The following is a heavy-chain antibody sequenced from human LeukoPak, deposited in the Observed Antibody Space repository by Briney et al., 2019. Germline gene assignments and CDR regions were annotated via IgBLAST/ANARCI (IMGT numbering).Heavy chain of an antibody. J-gene: IGHJ5*02. D-gene: IGHD2-15*01. Sequence: GGSLRLSCAASGFTFSSYSMNWVRQAPGKGLEWVSSISSSSSYIYYADSVKGRFTISRDNAKNSLYLQMNSLRAEDTAVYYCATRGVGSNWFDPWGQGTLVTVSS. V-gene: IGHV3-21*01. CDR1: GFTFSSYS. CDR3: ATRGVGSNWFDP. CDR2: ISSSSSYI.